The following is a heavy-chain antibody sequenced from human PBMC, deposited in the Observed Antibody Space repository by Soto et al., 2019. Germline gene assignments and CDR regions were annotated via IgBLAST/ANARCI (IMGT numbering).Heavy chain of an antibody. CDR1: GVTFSTYW. V-gene: IGHV3-74*01. Sequence: GGFLRLSCEASGVTFSTYWMHWVRQAPGKGLVWVSHINNDGSSTTYADSVKGRFTISRDNAKNTLYLQMDSLRAEFTAVYYCARQSYGSDAFDIWGQGTMVTVSS. CDR3: ARQSYGSDAFDI. D-gene: IGHD4-17*01. CDR2: INNDGSST. J-gene: IGHJ3*02.